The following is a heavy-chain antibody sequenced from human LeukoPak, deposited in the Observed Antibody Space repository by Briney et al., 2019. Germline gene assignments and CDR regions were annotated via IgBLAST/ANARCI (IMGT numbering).Heavy chain of an antibody. D-gene: IGHD3-22*01. Sequence: GSLRLSCAASGFTFSSYSMNWVRQAPGKGLEWVSSISSSSSYIYYADSVKGRFTISRDNAKNSLYLQMNSLRAEDTAVYYCARSYDSSGYLSAFDIWGQGTMVTVSS. J-gene: IGHJ3*02. CDR3: ARSYDSSGYLSAFDI. CDR1: GFTFSSYS. V-gene: IGHV3-21*01. CDR2: ISSSSSYI.